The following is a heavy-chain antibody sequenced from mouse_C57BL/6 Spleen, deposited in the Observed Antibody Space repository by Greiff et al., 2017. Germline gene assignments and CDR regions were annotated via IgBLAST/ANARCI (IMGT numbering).Heavy chain of an antibody. V-gene: IGHV1-66*01. J-gene: IGHJ2*01. CDR1: GYSFTSYY. D-gene: IGHD1-1*01. Sequence: VKLQESGPELVKPGASVKISCKASGYSFTSYYIHWVKQRPGQGLEWIGWIYPGSGNTKYNEKFKGKATLTADTSSSTAYMQLSSLTSEDSAVYYCARGSTVVATPFDYWGQGTTLTVSS. CDR3: ARGSTVVATPFDY. CDR2: IYPGSGNT.